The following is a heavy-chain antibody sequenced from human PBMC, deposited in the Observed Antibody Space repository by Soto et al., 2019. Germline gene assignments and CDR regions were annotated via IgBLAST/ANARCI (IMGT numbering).Heavy chain of an antibody. J-gene: IGHJ4*01. CDR2: IYYGGST. CDR1: GGSISSGGYY. Sequence: PSETLSLTCTVSGGSISSGGYYWSWISQHPGKGLEWIGYIYYGGSTYYNPSLKSRATVSGDTSKNQFSLKLSSVTAADTAVYYCARGGYYYENSGQNAYDYWGQGILVTVSS. V-gene: IGHV4-31*03. D-gene: IGHD3-22*01. CDR3: ARGGYYYENSGQNAYDY.